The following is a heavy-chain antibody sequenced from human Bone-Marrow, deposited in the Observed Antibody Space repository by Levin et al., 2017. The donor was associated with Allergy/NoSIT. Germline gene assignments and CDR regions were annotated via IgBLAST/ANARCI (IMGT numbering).Heavy chain of an antibody. CDR2: ISGSGAST. Sequence: GGSLRLSCAASGFTFTSYAMNWVRQAPGKGLEWMSGISGSGASTYYADSVKGRFTVSRDNSKNTLYLQMNSLRAEDTAVYYCAKGPSSGWYFFASDYWGQGTLVTVSS. CDR3: AKGPSSGWYFFASDY. CDR1: GFTFTSYA. V-gene: IGHV3-23*01. D-gene: IGHD6-19*01. J-gene: IGHJ4*02.